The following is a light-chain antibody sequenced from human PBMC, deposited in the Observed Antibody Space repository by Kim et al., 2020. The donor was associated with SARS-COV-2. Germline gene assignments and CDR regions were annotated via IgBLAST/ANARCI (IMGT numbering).Light chain of an antibody. J-gene: IGLJ1*01. CDR1: SKDIGGFNF. CDR3: RSYTTSSVYV. CDR2: DNT. Sequence: QSALTQPASVSGSPGQSITISCTGTSKDIGGFNFVSWYQQHPGTAPKLMIYDNTKRPSGVSNRFSGSKSGITASLTITGLQAEDEAVYYCRSYTTSSVYVFGTGTKVTVL. V-gene: IGLV2-14*03.